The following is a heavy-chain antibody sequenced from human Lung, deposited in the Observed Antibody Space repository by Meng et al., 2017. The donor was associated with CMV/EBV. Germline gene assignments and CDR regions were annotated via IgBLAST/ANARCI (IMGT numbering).Heavy chain of an antibody. CDR1: GFSFTTYS. Sequence: GGSXRLSCVASGFSFTTYSMNWVRQAPGKGLEWVSSISSNSNYIYYADSVKGRFSISRDDAKNSLYLQMNSLRDEDTALYFCARDESPIGATGPRRYFNHWXQGTLVTVSS. V-gene: IGHV3-21*01. CDR2: ISSNSNYI. D-gene: IGHD6-13*01. J-gene: IGHJ1*01. CDR3: ARDESPIGATGPRRYFNH.